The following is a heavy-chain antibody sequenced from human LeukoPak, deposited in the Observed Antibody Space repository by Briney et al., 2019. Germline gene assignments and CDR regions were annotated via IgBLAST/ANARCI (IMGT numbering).Heavy chain of an antibody. CDR3: ARPAGLYYYYYYGMDV. J-gene: IGHJ6*02. CDR2: INHSGST. CDR1: GGSFSGYY. Sequence: PSETLSLTCAVYGGSFSGYYWSWIRQPPGKGLEWIGEINHSGSTNYNPSLKSRVTISVDTSKNQFSLKLSSVTAADTAVYYCARPAGLYYYYYYGMDVWGQGTTVTVSS. V-gene: IGHV4-34*01.